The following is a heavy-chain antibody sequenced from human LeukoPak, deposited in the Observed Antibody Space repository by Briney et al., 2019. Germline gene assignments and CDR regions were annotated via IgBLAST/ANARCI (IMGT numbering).Heavy chain of an antibody. J-gene: IGHJ5*02. Sequence: SETLSLTCSIAGGSISSSYWNWIRQPAGKGLEWIGRISTSGTTNYSPSLKGRLTMSIDTSKKQFSLNLRSVTAADTAMYYCARDMGGGWFDPWGQGALVTVSS. CDR1: GGSISSSY. CDR3: ARDMGGGWFDP. CDR2: ISTSGTT. D-gene: IGHD1-26*01. V-gene: IGHV4-4*07.